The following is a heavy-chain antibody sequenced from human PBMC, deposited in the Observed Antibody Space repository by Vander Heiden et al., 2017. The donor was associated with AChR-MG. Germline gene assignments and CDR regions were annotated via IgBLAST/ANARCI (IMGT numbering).Heavy chain of an antibody. D-gene: IGHD2-15*01. CDR3: ARRGVVVDDPFDP. CDR1: GGSISSGDYY. CDR2: IYYSGST. J-gene: IGHJ5*02. V-gene: IGHV4-30-4*01. Sequence: QVQLQESGPGLVKPSQTLSLTCPVSGGSISSGDYYWSWIRQPPGKGLEWIGYIYYSGSTYYNPSLKSRDTISVDTSKNQFSLKLSSVTAADTAVYYCARRGVVVDDPFDPWGQGTLVTVSS.